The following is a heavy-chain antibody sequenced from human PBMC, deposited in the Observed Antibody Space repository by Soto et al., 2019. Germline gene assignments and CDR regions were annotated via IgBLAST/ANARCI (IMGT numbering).Heavy chain of an antibody. D-gene: IGHD2-2*01. V-gene: IGHV1-2*02. Sequence: ASVKVSCKASGYTFTGYYMHWVRQAPGQGLEWMGWINPNSGGTNYVQKFQGRVTMTRDTSISTAYMELSRLRSDDTAVYYCARERCSSTSCRLNDAFDIWGQGTMVTVSS. CDR1: GYTFTGYY. J-gene: IGHJ3*02. CDR2: INPNSGGT. CDR3: ARERCSSTSCRLNDAFDI.